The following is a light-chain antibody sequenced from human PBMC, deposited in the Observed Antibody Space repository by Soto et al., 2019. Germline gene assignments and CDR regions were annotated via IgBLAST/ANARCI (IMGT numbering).Light chain of an antibody. CDR2: DVS. V-gene: IGLV2-11*01. CDR3: CSFAGAFYV. CDR1: SSDVGGYNY. Sequence: QSALTQPRSVSGSPGQSVSISCTGTSSDVGGYNYVSWYQQHPGKAPKLMIYDVSERPSGVPDRFSGSKSGNTASLTISGLQAEDEADYYCCSFAGAFYVWGTGNKVTVL. J-gene: IGLJ1*01.